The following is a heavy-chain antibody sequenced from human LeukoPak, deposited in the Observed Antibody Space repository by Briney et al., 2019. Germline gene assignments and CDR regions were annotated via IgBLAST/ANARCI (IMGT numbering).Heavy chain of an antibody. CDR1: GFTFSYYW. J-gene: IGHJ3*02. D-gene: IGHD3-3*01. V-gene: IGHV3-7*01. CDR3: ARARGAYYDFWSGQRGAFDI. CDR2: IDKDGSQK. Sequence: PGGSLRLSCAGSGFTFSYYWMAWVRQAPGKGLEWVATIDKDGSQKWYVDSVKGRFTISRDNAKNSLYLQMNSLRAEDTAVYYCARARGAYYDFWSGQRGAFDIWGQGTMVTVSS.